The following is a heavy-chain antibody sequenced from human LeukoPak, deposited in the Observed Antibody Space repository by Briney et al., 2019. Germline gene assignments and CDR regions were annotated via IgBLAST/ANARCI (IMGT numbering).Heavy chain of an antibody. CDR2: IGTAGDT. Sequence: AGGSLSLSCAASGSTFSDYDMHWVRQATGKGLEWVSAIGTAGDTYYTGSVKGRFTISRENAKNSLYLQMNSLRAGDTAVYYCARVAKERVGGVYYFDYWGQGTLVTVSS. V-gene: IGHV3-13*01. D-gene: IGHD1-1*01. J-gene: IGHJ4*02. CDR3: ARVAKERVGGVYYFDY. CDR1: GSTFSDYD.